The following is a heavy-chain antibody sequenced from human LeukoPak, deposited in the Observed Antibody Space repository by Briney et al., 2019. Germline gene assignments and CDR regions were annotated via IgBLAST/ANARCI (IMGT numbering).Heavy chain of an antibody. Sequence: GASVKVSCKASGYTFTGYYMHWVRQAPGQGVEWMGWINPNSGGTNYAQKFQGRVTMTRDTSISTAYMELSRLRSDDTAVYYCASEEAVAGTGNWFDPWGQGTLVTVSS. CDR1: GYTFTGYY. V-gene: IGHV1-2*02. D-gene: IGHD6-19*01. CDR2: INPNSGGT. J-gene: IGHJ5*02. CDR3: ASEEAVAGTGNWFDP.